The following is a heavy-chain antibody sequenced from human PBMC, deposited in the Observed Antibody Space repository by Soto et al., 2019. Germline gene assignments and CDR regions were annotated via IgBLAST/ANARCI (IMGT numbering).Heavy chain of an antibody. D-gene: IGHD6-13*01. CDR3: ARFFAAVPGGVGY. V-gene: IGHV4-59*01. J-gene: IGHJ4*02. CDR2: VYYTGTT. CDR1: GGSISSYF. Sequence: SETLSLTCTVSGGSISSYFYIWVRQPPGKGLEWIGSVYYTGTTDYNPSLKSRVTISVDTSKTQFSLNLRSVTAADTAVYSCARFFAAVPGGVGYWGQGTLVTVSS.